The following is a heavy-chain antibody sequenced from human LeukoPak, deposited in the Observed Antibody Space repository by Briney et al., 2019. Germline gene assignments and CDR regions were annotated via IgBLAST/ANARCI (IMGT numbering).Heavy chain of an antibody. CDR3: AKDVVVAAANWFDP. CDR2: ISSSGGST. CDR1: GFTFSSYA. D-gene: IGHD2-15*01. J-gene: IGHJ5*02. Sequence: GGSPRLSCAASGFTFSSYAMSWVRQAPGKGLEWVSAISSSGGSTYYADSVKGRFTISRDNSKNTLYLQMNSLRAEDTAVYYCAKDVVVAAANWFDPWGQGTLVTVSS. V-gene: IGHV3-23*01.